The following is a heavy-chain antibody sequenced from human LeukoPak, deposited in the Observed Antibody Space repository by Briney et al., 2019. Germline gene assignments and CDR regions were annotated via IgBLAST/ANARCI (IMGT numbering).Heavy chain of an antibody. J-gene: IGHJ4*02. CDR2: ISESGTN. D-gene: IGHD6-6*01. V-gene: IGHV4-39*01. CDR1: GGSLSSSLHY. Sequence: PSETLSLTCSVSGGSLSSSLHYWAWTRQPPGKGLGWLATISESGTNYYNPSLKSRVPISVATSKTQFSLNLAAVTAADPAVYSCERYSCSYFDYWGQGALVTVSS. CDR3: ERYSCSYFDY.